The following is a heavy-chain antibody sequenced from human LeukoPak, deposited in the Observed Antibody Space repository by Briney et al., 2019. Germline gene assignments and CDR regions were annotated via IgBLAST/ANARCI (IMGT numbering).Heavy chain of an antibody. CDR1: GYSISSGYY. CDR3: TRTGAGYYYYYMDV. D-gene: IGHD1-26*01. CDR2: IHRSGST. V-gene: IGHV4-38-2*02. J-gene: IGHJ6*03. Sequence: WETLSLTCTVSGYSISSGYYWGWIRQPPGKGLEWIGTIHRSGSTYSNPSLRGRVTISVDTSKNQFSLKLNSVTAADTAVYYCTRTGAGYYYYYMDVWGKGTTVTVSS.